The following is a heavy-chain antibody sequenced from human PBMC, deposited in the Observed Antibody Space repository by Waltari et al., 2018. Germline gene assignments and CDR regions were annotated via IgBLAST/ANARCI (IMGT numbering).Heavy chain of an antibody. CDR2: IYHSGST. D-gene: IGHD6-13*01. V-gene: IGHV4-30-2*01. CDR1: GGSISSGGYS. Sequence: QVQLQESGPGLVKPSQTLSLTCTVSGGSISSGGYSWSWIRQHPGKGLEWIGYIYHSGSTYYNPSLKSRVTISVDRSKNQFSLKLSSVTAADTAVYYCARVSSIAAAGTGLFDYWGQGTLVTVSS. CDR3: ARVSSIAAAGTGLFDY. J-gene: IGHJ4*02.